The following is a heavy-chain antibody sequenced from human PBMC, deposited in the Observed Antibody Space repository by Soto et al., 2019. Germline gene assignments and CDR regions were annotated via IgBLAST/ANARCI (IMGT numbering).Heavy chain of an antibody. D-gene: IGHD3-22*01. CDR2: ISYSGST. CDR3: ARDGDYYDSSGYYWRYFDY. CDR1: GGSISSGEYY. J-gene: IGHJ4*02. Sequence: PSETLSLTCTVSGGSISSGEYYWTWIRQPPGKGLEWIGYISYSGSTHYSPSLKSRVTISVDTSKNQFSLKLSSVTAADTAVYYCARDGDYYDSSGYYWRYFDYWGQGTLVTVSS. V-gene: IGHV4-30-4*01.